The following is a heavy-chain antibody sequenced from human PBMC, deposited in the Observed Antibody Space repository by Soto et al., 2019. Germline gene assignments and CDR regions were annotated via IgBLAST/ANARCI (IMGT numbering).Heavy chain of an antibody. Sequence: PGGSLRLSCSASGFTFSTFNMHWVRQAPGKGLEWVSSISGTTKYIYYGDSVKGRFTISRDNAENSMFLQMNSLRVEDTAVYYCARSVLFRGLIPAFDIWGPGTLVTVSS. D-gene: IGHD3-10*01. J-gene: IGHJ3*02. V-gene: IGHV3-21*01. CDR3: ARSVLFRGLIPAFDI. CDR1: GFTFSTFN. CDR2: ISGTTKYI.